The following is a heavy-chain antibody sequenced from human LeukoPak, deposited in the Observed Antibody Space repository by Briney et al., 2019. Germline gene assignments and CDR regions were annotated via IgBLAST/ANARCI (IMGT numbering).Heavy chain of an antibody. CDR3: ARSVGARFDP. CDR2: INQSGST. V-gene: IGHV4-34*01. CDR1: GESFSGYY. D-gene: IGHD1-26*01. J-gene: IGHJ5*02. Sequence: SETLSLTCAVYGESFSGYYWSWIRQPSGKGLEWIGEINQSGSTNYNPSLKSRVTISLDTSKNQFSLKLNSVTAADTAVYYCARSVGARFDPWGQGTLVTVSS.